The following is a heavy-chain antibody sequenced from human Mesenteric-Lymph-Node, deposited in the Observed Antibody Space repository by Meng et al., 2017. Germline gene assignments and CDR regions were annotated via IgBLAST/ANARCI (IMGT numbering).Heavy chain of an antibody. CDR2: IYYSGST. V-gene: IGHV4-31*03. D-gene: IGHD3-10*01. J-gene: IGHJ5*02. CDR1: GGSISSGGYY. CDR3: ARDCEMTVVRGVIITELGFDP. Sequence: QVQLQESGPGRGKPAQTVSLNCTGAGGSISSGGYYWSWIRQHPGKGLEWIGYIYYSGSTYYNPSLKSRVTISVDTSKNQFSLKLSSVTAADTAVYYCARDCEMTVVRGVIITELGFDPWGQGTLVTVSS.